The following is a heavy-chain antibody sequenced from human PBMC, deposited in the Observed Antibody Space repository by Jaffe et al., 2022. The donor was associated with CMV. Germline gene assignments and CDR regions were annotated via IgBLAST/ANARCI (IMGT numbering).Heavy chain of an antibody. CDR3: TTDLASYGPDYYYYYGMDV. D-gene: IGHD1-26*01. J-gene: IGHJ6*02. Sequence: EVQLVESGGGLVKPGGSLRLSCAASGFTFSNAWMSWVRQAPGKGLEWVGRIKSKTDGGTTDYAAPVKGRFTISRDDSKNTLYLQMNSLKTEDTAVYYCTTDLASYGPDYYYYYGMDVWGQGTTVTVSS. CDR2: IKSKTDGGTT. CDR1: GFTFSNAW. V-gene: IGHV3-15*01.